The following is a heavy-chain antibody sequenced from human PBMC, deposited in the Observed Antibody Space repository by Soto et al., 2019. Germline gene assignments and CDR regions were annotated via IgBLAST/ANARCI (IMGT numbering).Heavy chain of an antibody. CDR3: ARGRSSTSPYPIGY. J-gene: IGHJ4*01. CDR2: IYYSGST. D-gene: IGHD2-2*01. V-gene: IGHV4-31*03. Sequence: QVQLQESGPGLVKPSQTLSLTCTVSGGSISSGGYYWSWIRQPPGKGLEWIGDIYYSGSTYYNPSLNSRVTLSVETSKNQFPLQLGLVTAADTAVYYCARGRSSTSPYPIGYWGHGTLVTVSS. CDR1: GGSISSGGYY.